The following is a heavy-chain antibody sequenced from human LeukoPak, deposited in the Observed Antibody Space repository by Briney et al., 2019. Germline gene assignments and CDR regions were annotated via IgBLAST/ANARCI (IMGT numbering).Heavy chain of an antibody. D-gene: IGHD2-15*01. CDR3: ARAFYCSGGSCYPY. J-gene: IGHJ4*02. CDR1: GGSFSGYY. CDR2: INHSGST. Sequence: PSETLSLTCAVYGGSFSGYYWSWIRQPPGKGLEWIGEINHSGSTNYNPSLKSRVTISVDTSKNQFSLKLNSVTAADTAVYYCARAFYCSGGSCYPYWGQGTLVTVSS. V-gene: IGHV4-34*01.